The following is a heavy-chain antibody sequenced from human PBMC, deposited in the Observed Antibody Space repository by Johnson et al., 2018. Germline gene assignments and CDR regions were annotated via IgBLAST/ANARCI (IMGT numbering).Heavy chain of an antibody. CDR1: GFTFSGSA. CDR3: TTVGFLVYHYYMDV. J-gene: IGHJ6*03. V-gene: IGHV3-73*01. Sequence: VQLVESGGGLVQPGGSLKLSCAASGFTFSGSAMHWVRQASGQGLEWVGRIRSKANNYARLYAASVKGRFPISRDDLKNTAYLRMKSLKTEETAVDYCTTVGFLVYHYYMDVWGKGTTVTVSS. CDR2: IRSKANNYAR. D-gene: IGHD3-3*02.